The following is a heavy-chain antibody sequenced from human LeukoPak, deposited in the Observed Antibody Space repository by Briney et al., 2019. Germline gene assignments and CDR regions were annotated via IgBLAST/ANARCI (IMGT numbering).Heavy chain of an antibody. J-gene: IGHJ6*02. V-gene: IGHV4-31*03. CDR2: IYYSGST. CDR1: GGSISSGGYY. D-gene: IGHD6-19*01. CDR3: ARVTVAGTSVSRYYYYGMDV. Sequence: SETLSLTCTVSGGSISSGGYYWSWIRQHPGKGLEWIGYIYYSGSTYYNPSLKSRVTISVDTSKNQFSLKLSSVTAADTAVYYCARVTVAGTSVSRYYYYGMDVWGQGTTVTVSS.